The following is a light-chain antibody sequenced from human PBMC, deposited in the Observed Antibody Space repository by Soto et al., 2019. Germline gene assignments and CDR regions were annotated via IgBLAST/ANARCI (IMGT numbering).Light chain of an antibody. CDR3: HQYDSWT. Sequence: EIVLTQSPGTLSLSTGERATLSCRASQSVSSSYLAWYQQKPGQAPRLLIYGASSRATGIPDRFSGSGSGTDFTLTISRLEPEDFAVYYCHQYDSWTFGQGTMVDIK. V-gene: IGKV3-20*01. CDR1: QSVSSSY. CDR2: GAS. J-gene: IGKJ1*01.